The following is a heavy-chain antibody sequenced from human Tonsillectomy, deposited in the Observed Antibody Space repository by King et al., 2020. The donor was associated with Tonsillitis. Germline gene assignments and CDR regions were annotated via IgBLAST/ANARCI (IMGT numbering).Heavy chain of an antibody. CDR1: GGTFSSYA. V-gene: IGHV1-69*09. Sequence: VQLVQSGAEVKKPGSSVKVSCKASGGTFSSYAISWVRQAPGQGLEWMGRIIPILGRANYAQKFQGRVTITADKSTSTAYMELSSLRSDDTAVYYCARDTPSDGSYRPPSPDYWGQGTLVTVSS. D-gene: IGHD1-26*01. CDR3: ARDTPSDGSYRPPSPDY. J-gene: IGHJ4*02. CDR2: IIPILGRA.